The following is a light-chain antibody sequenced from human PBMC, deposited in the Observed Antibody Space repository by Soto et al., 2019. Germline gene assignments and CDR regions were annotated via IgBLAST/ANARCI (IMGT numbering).Light chain of an antibody. V-gene: IGLV2-14*01. CDR3: TSFTTSTTVV. CDR1: SNDIGTYNY. CDR2: EVS. J-gene: IGLJ2*01. Sequence: QSVLTQPASVSGSPGQSITISCTGTSNDIGTYNYVSWYQHHPGKAPKLLIYEVSNRPSGVSNRFSGSKSGNTASLTISGLQAEDEADYHFTSFTTSTTVVFGGGTKLTVL.